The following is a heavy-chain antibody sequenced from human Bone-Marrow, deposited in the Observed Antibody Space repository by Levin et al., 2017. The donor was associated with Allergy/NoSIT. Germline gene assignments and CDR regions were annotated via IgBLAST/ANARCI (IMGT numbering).Heavy chain of an antibody. CDR1: GASISTNNYY. CDR3: ARQPYDFWGGYFPDAFDI. D-gene: IGHD3-3*01. V-gene: IGHV4-39*01. Sequence: SETLSLTCTVSGASISTNNYYWAWIRQPPGKGLEWVGNIFYSGSTYYNPSLESRVSISVDTSRNQFSLRLSSVTAADTAVFYCARQPYDFWGGYFPDAFDIWGHGTVVTVS. J-gene: IGHJ3*02. CDR2: IFYSGST.